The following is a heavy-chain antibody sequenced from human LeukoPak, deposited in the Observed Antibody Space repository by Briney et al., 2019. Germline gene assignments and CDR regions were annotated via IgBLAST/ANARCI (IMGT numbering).Heavy chain of an antibody. CDR3: ARGRVDDYGDYYFDY. D-gene: IGHD4-17*01. J-gene: IGHJ4*02. CDR2: IIPIFGTA. CDR1: GGTFISYA. Sequence: SVKVSCKASGGTFISYAISWVRQAPGQGLEWMGGIIPIFGTANYAQKFQGRVTITADKSTSTAYMELSSLRSEDTAVYYCARGRVDDYGDYYFDYWGQGTLVTVSS. V-gene: IGHV1-69*06.